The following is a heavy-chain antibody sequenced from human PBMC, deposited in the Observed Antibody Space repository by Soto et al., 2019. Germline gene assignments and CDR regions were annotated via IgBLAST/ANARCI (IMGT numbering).Heavy chain of an antibody. Sequence: EVQLVESGGGLVKPGGSLRLSCAASGFTFSSYSMNWVRQAPGKGLEWVSSISSRSSYIYYADSVKGRFTISRDNAKNSLYLQMNSLRAEDTAVYYCAREGGQGSFPNYYYYGMDVWGQGTTVTVSS. V-gene: IGHV3-21*01. CDR1: GFTFSSYS. J-gene: IGHJ6*02. CDR3: AREGGQGSFPNYYYYGMDV. CDR2: ISSRSSYI.